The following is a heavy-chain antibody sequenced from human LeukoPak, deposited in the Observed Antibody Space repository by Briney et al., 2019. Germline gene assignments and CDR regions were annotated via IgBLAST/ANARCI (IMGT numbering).Heavy chain of an antibody. CDR1: GGSISSSSYY. CDR3: AIAGYYGSGSRYYFDY. V-gene: IGHV4-39*01. D-gene: IGHD3-10*01. Sequence: SETLSLTCTVSGGSISSSSYYWGWIRQPPGKGLEWIGSIYYSGSTYYNPSLKSRVTISVVTSKNQFSLKLSSVTAADTAVYYCAIAGYYGSGSRYYFDYWGQGTLVTVSS. J-gene: IGHJ4*02. CDR2: IYYSGST.